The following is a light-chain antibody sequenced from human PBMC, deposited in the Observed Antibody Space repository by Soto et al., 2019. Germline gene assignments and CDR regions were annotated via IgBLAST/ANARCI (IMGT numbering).Light chain of an antibody. CDR3: HQYGSAPWT. V-gene: IGKV3-20*01. CDR2: GAS. CDR1: RSVSSY. J-gene: IGKJ1*01. Sequence: EIVLTQSPATLSFSPGESATLSCSATRSVSSYLAWYQQKPGQAPRLLISGASNRATGTPDRFRGSGSGTDFTLTITRLEPEDFAVYYCHQYGSAPWTFGQGTKVDIK.